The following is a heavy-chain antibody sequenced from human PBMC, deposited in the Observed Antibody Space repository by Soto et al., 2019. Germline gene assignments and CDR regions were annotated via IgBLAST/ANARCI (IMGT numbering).Heavy chain of an antibody. J-gene: IGHJ4*02. CDR2: IYYSGST. D-gene: IGHD6-6*01. CDR1: GGSISSYY. Sequence: SETLSLTCTGSGGSISSYYWSWIRQPPGKGLEWIGYIYYSGSTNYNPSLKSRVTISVDTSKNQFSLKLSSVTAADTAVYYCARQYSSSYDYWGQGTLVTVSS. CDR3: ARQYSSSYDY. V-gene: IGHV4-59*01.